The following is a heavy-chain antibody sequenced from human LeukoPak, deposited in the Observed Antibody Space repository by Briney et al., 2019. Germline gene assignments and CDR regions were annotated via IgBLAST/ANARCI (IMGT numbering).Heavy chain of an antibody. CDR1: GFAFSNFD. Sequence: GGSLRLSCAASGFAFSNFDMSWVRQAPGKGLEWVSAISGSGESTYYAESVAGRFTISRDNSKNTLYLQMSSLRAEGTAIYYCAKRGSYFGGFDYWGQGTLLTVPS. CDR3: AKRGSYFGGFDY. J-gene: IGHJ4*02. CDR2: ISGSGEST. V-gene: IGHV3-23*01. D-gene: IGHD3-10*01.